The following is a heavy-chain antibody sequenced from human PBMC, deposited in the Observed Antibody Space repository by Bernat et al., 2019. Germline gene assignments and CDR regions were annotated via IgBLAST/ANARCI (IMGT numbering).Heavy chain of an antibody. J-gene: IGHJ4*02. CDR2: IYPGDSDT. D-gene: IGHD6-19*01. V-gene: IGHV5-51*01. Sequence: EVQLVQSGAEVKKPGESLKISCKGSGYSFTSYWIGWVRQMPGKGLEWMGIIYPGDSDTRYSPSFQGQVTISADKSISTAYLQWSSLKAADTAMYYCARQTCSSGWYGGYDYWGQGTLVTVSS. CDR1: GYSFTSYW. CDR3: ARQTCSSGWYGGYDY.